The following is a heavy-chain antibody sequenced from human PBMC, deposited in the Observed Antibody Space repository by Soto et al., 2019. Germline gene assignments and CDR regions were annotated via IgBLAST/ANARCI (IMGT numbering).Heavy chain of an antibody. J-gene: IGHJ4*02. V-gene: IGHV3-23*01. Sequence: GGSLRLSCAASGFTFSSYAMSWVRQAPGKGLEWVSAISGSGGSTYYADSVKGRFTISRDNSKNTLYLQMNSLRAEDTAVYYCAKDPPHKSYYYDSSGPFDYWGQGTLVTVSS. CDR1: GFTFSSYA. CDR2: ISGSGGST. CDR3: AKDPPHKSYYYDSSGPFDY. D-gene: IGHD3-22*01.